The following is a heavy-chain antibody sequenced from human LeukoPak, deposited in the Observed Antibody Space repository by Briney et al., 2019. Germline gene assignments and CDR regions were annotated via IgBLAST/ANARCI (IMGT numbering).Heavy chain of an antibody. D-gene: IGHD2-2*01. J-gene: IGHJ5*02. CDR2: IYHSGST. CDR1: GGSISSGGYS. V-gene: IGHV4-30-2*01. Sequence: SQTLSLTCAVSGGSISSGGYSWSWIRQPPGKGLEWIGYIYHSGSTYYNPSLKSRVTISVDRSKNQFSLKLSSVTAADTAVYYCARAPGGSYCSSTSCQVARYRFDPWGRGTLVTVSS. CDR3: ARAPGGSYCSSTSCQVARYRFDP.